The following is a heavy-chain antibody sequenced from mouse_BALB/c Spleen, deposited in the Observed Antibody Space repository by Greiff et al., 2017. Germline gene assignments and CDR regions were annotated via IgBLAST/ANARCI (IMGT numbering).Heavy chain of an antibody. V-gene: IGHV3-6*02. CDR2: ISYDGSN. CDR3: ARGGLGRAWFAY. CDR1: GYSITSGYY. J-gene: IGHJ3*01. D-gene: IGHD4-1*01. Sequence: DVQLVESGPGLVKPSQSLSLTCSVTGYSITSGYYWNWIRQFPGNKLEWMGYISYDGSNNYNPSLKNRISITRDTSKNQFFLKLNSVTTEDTATYYCARGGLGRAWFAYWGQGTLVTVSA.